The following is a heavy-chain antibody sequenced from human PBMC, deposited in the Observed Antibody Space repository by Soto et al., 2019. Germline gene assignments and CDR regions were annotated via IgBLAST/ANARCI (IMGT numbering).Heavy chain of an antibody. CDR2: ISPMFGAA. CDR1: GGTFNTYA. V-gene: IGHV1-69*19. CDR3: AREVQVHTPAFVY. J-gene: IGHJ4*02. D-gene: IGHD3-10*01. Sequence: QVQRVQSGAEMKKPGSSVKVSCQSSGGTFNTYAMNWVRQAPGQGPELMGDISPMFGAANYAPKFQGRVTITADESTGTSYMQLSSLTSEDTALYFCAREVQVHTPAFVYWGQGTLVTVSS.